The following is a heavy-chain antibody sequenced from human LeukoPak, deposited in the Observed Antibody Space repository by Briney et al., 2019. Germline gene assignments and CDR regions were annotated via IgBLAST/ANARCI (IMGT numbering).Heavy chain of an antibody. D-gene: IGHD3-16*02. CDR1: GGSISSSSYY. CDR2: IYHSGST. Sequence: SETLSLTCTVSGGSISSSSYYWGWIRQPPGKGLEWIGSIYHSGSTYYNPSLKSRVTIAVETSKNQFSLKLSSVTAADTAVYYCARHDYDYVRGSYRYLTDAFDIWGQGTMVTVSS. V-gene: IGHV4-39*01. CDR3: ARHDYDYVRGSYRYLTDAFDI. J-gene: IGHJ3*02.